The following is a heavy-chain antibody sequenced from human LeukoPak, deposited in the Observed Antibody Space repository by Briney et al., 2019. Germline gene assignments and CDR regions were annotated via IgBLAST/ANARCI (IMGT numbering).Heavy chain of an antibody. D-gene: IGHD3-22*01. J-gene: IGHJ4*02. CDR3: ASLYYYDSSGYLPFDY. CDR1: GFTFSSYG. Sequence: PGGSLRLSCAASGFTFSSYGMHWVRQAPGKGLEWVAFIRYDGSNKYYADSVKGRFTISRDNSKNTLYLQMNSLRAEDTAVYYCASLYYYDSSGYLPFDYWGQGTLVTVSS. V-gene: IGHV3-30*02. CDR2: IRYDGSNK.